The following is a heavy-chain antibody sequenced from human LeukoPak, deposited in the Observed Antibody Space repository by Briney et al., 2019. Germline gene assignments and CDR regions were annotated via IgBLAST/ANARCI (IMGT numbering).Heavy chain of an antibody. V-gene: IGHV3-66*02. CDR3: AREAGSGTYHYYYMDV. CDR1: GFTLNINY. Sequence: GGSLRLSSAASGFTLNINYMSWVRQAPGKGLEWGSVIYSGGSTYYADSVKGRFTISRDNSQNTLYFQVNSLRAEDTAVYYCAREAGSGTYHYYYMDVWGKGTTVTVSS. CDR2: IYSGGST. D-gene: IGHD3-10*01. J-gene: IGHJ6*03.